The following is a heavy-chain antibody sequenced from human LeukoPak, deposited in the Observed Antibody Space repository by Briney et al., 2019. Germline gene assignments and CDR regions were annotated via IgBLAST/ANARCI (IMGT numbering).Heavy chain of an antibody. CDR1: GVSFSGYY. Sequence: SETLSLTCAVYGVSFSGYYWSWIRQPPGKGLEWIGEINHSGSTNYNPSLKSRVTISVDTSKNQFSLKLSSVTAADTAVYYCARGFGGSYDSSGYYYDYWGQGTLVTVSS. V-gene: IGHV4-34*01. J-gene: IGHJ4*02. D-gene: IGHD3-22*01. CDR2: INHSGST. CDR3: ARGFGGSYDSSGYYYDY.